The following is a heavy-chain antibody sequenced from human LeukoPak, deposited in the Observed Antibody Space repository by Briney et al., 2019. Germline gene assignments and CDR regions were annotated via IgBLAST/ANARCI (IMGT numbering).Heavy chain of an antibody. J-gene: IGHJ4*02. V-gene: IGHV4-39*01. CDR3: AANSADYNTLGSSYKV. CDR1: GGSISSSSYY. D-gene: IGHD3-10*01. CDR2: IYYSGST. Sequence: SETLSLTCTVSGGSISSSSYYWGWIRQPPGKGLEWIGSIYYSGSTYYNPSLKSRVTISVDTSKNQFSLKLTSVTAADTAVYFCAANSADYNTLGSSYKVWGQGTLVTVSS.